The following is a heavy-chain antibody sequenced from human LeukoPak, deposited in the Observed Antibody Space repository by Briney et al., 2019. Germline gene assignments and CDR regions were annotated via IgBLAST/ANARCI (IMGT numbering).Heavy chain of an antibody. J-gene: IGHJ4*02. CDR1: GFTFTNYA. D-gene: IGHD5-12*01. CDR2: ISRSGGTT. Sequence: GGSLRLSCAASGFTFTNYAMNWVRQAPGKGLEWVSAISRSGGTTYYAESVKGRFTISRDTSKYTLYLQMNSLRAEDTAVYFCAKDPGGWVDYWGQGTLVTVSS. CDR3: AKDPGGWVDY. V-gene: IGHV3-23*01.